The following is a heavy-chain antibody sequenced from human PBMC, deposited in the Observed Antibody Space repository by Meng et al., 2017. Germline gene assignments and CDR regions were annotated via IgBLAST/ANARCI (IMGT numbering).Heavy chain of an antibody. CDR1: GFTFSSYA. CDR3: AKTPRVVFIVGATVSLDY. J-gene: IGHJ4*02. Sequence: GESLKISCAASGFTFSSYAMSWVRPAPGKGLEWVSAISGSGGSTYYADSVKGRLTISRDNSKNTLYLQINSLSAEEKAVYYCAKTPRVVFIVGATVSLDYWGQGTLVTVSS. D-gene: IGHD1-26*01. CDR2: ISGSGGST. V-gene: IGHV3-23*01.